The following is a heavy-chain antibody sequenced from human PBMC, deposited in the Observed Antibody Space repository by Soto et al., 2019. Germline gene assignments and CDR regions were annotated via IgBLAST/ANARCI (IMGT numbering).Heavy chain of an antibody. D-gene: IGHD5-18*01. CDR3: ARDSVGTGMVLRINFPLHYYYYGVDV. CDR1: GGTFSSYA. V-gene: IGHV1-69*13. Sequence: GASVKVSCKASGGTFSSYAISWLRPAPGQGVEWMGGIIPIFGTANNAQKFQGGVRITADESTSTAYMELSSLRSEDTAVYYCARDSVGTGMVLRINFPLHYYYYGVDVWGQGTTVTVSS. J-gene: IGHJ6*02. CDR2: IIPIFGTA.